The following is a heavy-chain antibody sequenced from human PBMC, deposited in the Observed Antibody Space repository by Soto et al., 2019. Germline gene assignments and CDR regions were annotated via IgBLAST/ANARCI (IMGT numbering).Heavy chain of an antibody. CDR1: SDSISGIY. CDR3: ARAAQCKSYFDCFAWLDY. D-gene: IGHD3-9*01. V-gene: IGHV4-4*07. CDR2: IYSSGET. J-gene: IGHJ4*02. Sequence: SETLSLNCTVSSDSISGIYWTWIRQPAGKGLERIGRIYSSGETNYNPSLTGRVIMSLDTSKNQFSPKLTSVTAADTAVYYCARAAQCKSYFDCFAWLDYWGQGTLVTVSS.